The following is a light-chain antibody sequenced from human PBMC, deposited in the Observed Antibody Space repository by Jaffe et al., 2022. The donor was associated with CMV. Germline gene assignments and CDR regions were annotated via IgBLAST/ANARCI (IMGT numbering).Light chain of an antibody. CDR2: GAS. J-gene: IGKJ5*01. V-gene: IGKV3-20*01. CDR3: QQYGSSPYT. Sequence: EIVLTQSPGTLSLSPGERATLSCRASQSVSSNYLAWYQQKPGQAPRLLIFGASRRATGIPDTFSGSGSGTEFTLTINRLDPEDFAVYYCQQYGSSPYTFGQGTRLEIK. CDR1: QSVSSNY.